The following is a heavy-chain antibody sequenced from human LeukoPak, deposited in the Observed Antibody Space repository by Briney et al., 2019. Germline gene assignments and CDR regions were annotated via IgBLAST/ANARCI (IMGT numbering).Heavy chain of an antibody. J-gene: IGHJ6*03. CDR1: GGSFSGYY. CDR3: ARVTYVLMPYMDV. V-gene: IGHV4-34*01. Sequence: SETLSLTCAVYGGSFSGYYWSWIRQPPGKGLEWIGEINHSGSTNYNPSLKSRVTISVDTSKNQFSLKLSSVTAADTAVYFCARVTYVLMPYMDVWGKGTTVTVSS. D-gene: IGHD2-8*01. CDR2: INHSGST.